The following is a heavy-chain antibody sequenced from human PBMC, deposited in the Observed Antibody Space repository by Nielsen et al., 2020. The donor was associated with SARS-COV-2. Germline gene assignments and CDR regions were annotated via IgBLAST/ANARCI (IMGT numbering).Heavy chain of an antibody. CDR2: INPNSGGT. D-gene: IGHD1-26*01. J-gene: IGHJ4*02. CDR1: GYTFTGYY. V-gene: IGHV1-2*06. Sequence: ASVKVSCKASGYTFTGYYMHWVRQAPGQGLEWMGRINPNSGGTNYAQKFQGRVTMTRDTSISTAYMELSRLRSDDTAVYYCARDPIGGARPYYFDYWGQGTLVTVSS. CDR3: ARDPIGGARPYYFDY.